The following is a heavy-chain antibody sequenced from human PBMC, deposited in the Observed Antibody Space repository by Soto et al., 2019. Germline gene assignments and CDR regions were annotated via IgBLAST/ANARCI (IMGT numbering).Heavy chain of an antibody. D-gene: IGHD2-15*01. CDR3: AREELYCSGGSCYSGDAFDI. J-gene: IGHJ3*02. CDR1: GFTFSSYW. CDR2: IKQDGSEK. Sequence: GGSLRLSCAASGFTFSSYWMSWVRQAPGKGLEWVANIKQDGSEKYYVDSVKGRFTISRDNAKNSLYLQMNSLRAEDTAVYYCAREELYCSGGSCYSGDAFDIWGQGTMVTVSS. V-gene: IGHV3-7*01.